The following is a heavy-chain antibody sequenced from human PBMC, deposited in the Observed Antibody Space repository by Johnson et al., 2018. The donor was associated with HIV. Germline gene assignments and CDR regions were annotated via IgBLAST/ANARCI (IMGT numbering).Heavy chain of an antibody. Sequence: VQLVESGGGLVQPGGSLRLSCAASGFTFSSYDMHWVRQATGKGLEWVSAIGTAGDTYYPGSVKGRFTISRDNAKNSLYLQMNSLRAEDTALYYCARVGAVAGLYSIWGQGTMVTVSS. CDR2: IGTAGDT. D-gene: IGHD6-19*01. J-gene: IGHJ3*02. CDR1: GFTFSSYD. CDR3: ARVGAVAGLYSI. V-gene: IGHV3-13*01.